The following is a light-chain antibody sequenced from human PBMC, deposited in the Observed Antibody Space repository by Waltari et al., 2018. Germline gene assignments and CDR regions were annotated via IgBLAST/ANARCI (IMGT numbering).Light chain of an antibody. Sequence: QSVLTQPPSVSGAPGQRVTISCTGSSSNIGTGYPVNWYQKLPGTAPKLLISGDPDRPSGVADRFSGSKSGASAFRAITGLQAEDEADYYCQSYDTRLSGAVFGTGTKVTVL. CDR2: GDP. V-gene: IGLV1-40*01. CDR3: QSYDTRLSGAV. J-gene: IGLJ1*01. CDR1: SSNIGTGYP.